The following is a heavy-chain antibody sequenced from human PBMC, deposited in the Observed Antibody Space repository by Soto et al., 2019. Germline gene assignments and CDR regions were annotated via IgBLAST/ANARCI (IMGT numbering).Heavy chain of an antibody. D-gene: IGHD2-21*01. CDR1: GYTFTGYY. CDR3: ARSTGASYSDAFDI. J-gene: IGHJ3*02. CDR2: INHNSGGT. Sequence: ASVKVSCKASGYTFTGYYMHWVRQAPGQGLEWMGWINHNSGGTNYAQKFQGWVTMTRDTYISTAYMELSRLRSDDTAVYYCARSTGASYSDAFDIWGQGTMVTVSS. V-gene: IGHV1-2*04.